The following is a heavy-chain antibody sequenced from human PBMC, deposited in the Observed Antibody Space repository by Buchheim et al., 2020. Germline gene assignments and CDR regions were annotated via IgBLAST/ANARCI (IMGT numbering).Heavy chain of an antibody. J-gene: IGHJ6*02. CDR2: IHSDGSGT. Sequence: VQLVESGGGLVQPGGSLRLSCAASGFTFSSDSMHWVRQAPGKGLVWVSRIHSDGSGTTYADSVKGRFTISRDNAKNTPYLQVNSLRAGDTAVYYCARGRSYAMDVWGQGTT. CDR1: GFTFSSDS. V-gene: IGHV3-74*01. D-gene: IGHD3-16*01. CDR3: ARGRSYAMDV.